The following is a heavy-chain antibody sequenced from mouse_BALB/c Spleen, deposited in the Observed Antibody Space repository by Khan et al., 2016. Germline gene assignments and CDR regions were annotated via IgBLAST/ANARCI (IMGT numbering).Heavy chain of an antibody. CDR2: INPSNGDT. Sequence: QVQLQQSGAELVKPGASVKLSCKASGYTFTSYYMYWVKQRPGQGLEWIGEINPSNGDTNFTERFKSKATLTVDKSSSTPYMQFSSLTSEDAAVYYCTRAGYDDPFAYWGQGTLVTVSA. J-gene: IGHJ3*01. D-gene: IGHD2-3*01. V-gene: IGHV1S81*02. CDR1: GYTFTSYY. CDR3: TRAGYDDPFAY.